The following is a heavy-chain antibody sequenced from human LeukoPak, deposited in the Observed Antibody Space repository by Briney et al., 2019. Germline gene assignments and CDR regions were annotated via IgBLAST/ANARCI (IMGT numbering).Heavy chain of an antibody. J-gene: IGHJ4*02. CDR1: GFTFSSYW. Sequence: GGSLRLSCAASGFTFSSYWMSWVRQAPGKGLEWVANIKQDGSEKYYVDSVKGRFTISRDNAKNSLYLQMNSLRAEDTAVYYCARGTPRKVYYYDSSGYYSSSFDYWGQGTLVTVSS. V-gene: IGHV3-7*01. CDR2: IKQDGSEK. CDR3: ARGTPRKVYYYDSSGYYSSSFDY. D-gene: IGHD3-22*01.